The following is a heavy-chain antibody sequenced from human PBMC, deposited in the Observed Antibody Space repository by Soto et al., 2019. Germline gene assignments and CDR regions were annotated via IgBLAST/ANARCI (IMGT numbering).Heavy chain of an antibody. CDR1: GGTFSGPY. CDR3: ARGITMILVVQGDAPDKYYFDS. J-gene: IGHJ4*02. CDR2: INHSGST. V-gene: IGHV4-34*01. Sequence: PSETLSLTCAVYGGTFSGPYWSWIRKSPGKGLEWIGEINHSGSTNQNPSLKSRVTISVDTSKNQFSLKLKSVTAADTAVYYCARGITMILVVQGDAPDKYYFDSWGQGTQVTVAS. D-gene: IGHD3-22*01.